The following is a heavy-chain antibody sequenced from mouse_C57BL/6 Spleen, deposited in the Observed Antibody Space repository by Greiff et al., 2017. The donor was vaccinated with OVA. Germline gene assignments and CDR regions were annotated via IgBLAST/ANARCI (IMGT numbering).Heavy chain of an antibody. J-gene: IGHJ2*01. D-gene: IGHD2-3*01. V-gene: IGHV1-85*01. Sequence: VQLQQSGAELVKPGASVKLSCKASGYTFTSYDINWVKQRPGQGLEWIGWIYPSDGSTKYTVNIKGKATLTVDTSSSTAYVELHSLTSEDSAVYFCARGGLLLGYWGQGNTRTVSS. CDR1: GYTFTSYD. CDR2: IYPSDGST. CDR3: ARGGLLLGY.